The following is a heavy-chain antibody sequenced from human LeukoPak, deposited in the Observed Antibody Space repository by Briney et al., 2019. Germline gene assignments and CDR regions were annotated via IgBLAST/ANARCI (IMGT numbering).Heavy chain of an antibody. V-gene: IGHV1-2*02. D-gene: IGHD3-10*01. CDR3: AREIHSYGSGSYYPDAFDI. Sequence: GASVKVSCQASGYTFTGYYMHWVRQAPGQGLEWMGWINPNSGGTNYAQKFQGRVTMTRDTSISTAYIELSRLRSDDTGVYSCAREIHSYGSGSYYPDAFDIWGQGTMVTVSS. J-gene: IGHJ3*02. CDR1: GYTFTGYY. CDR2: INPNSGGT.